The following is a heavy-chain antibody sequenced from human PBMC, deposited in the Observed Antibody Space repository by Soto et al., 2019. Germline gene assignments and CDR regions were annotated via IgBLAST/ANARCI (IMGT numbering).Heavy chain of an antibody. D-gene: IGHD3-22*01. CDR2: ISGSGTKT. CDR3: AKDHPVIEVVKVFEY. V-gene: IGHV3-23*01. Sequence: AGGSLRLSCAASGFSFSSYVMSWVRQAPGKGLDWVSAISGSGTKTHYADSVKGRFTISRDNSKNTLYLQMNSLRAEDTAVYYCAKDHPVIEVVKVFEYWGRGALVTVSS. CDR1: GFSFSSYV. J-gene: IGHJ4*02.